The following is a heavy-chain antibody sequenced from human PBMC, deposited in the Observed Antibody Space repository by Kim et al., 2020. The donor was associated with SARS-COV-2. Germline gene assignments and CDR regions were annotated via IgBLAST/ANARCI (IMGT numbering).Heavy chain of an antibody. CDR2: INHSGFT. Sequence: SETLSLTCAVYGGSLGDVFWTWIRQPPGKGLEWIGEINHSGFTRYNPSLKSRVTISVDTSQNQLSLKLTSVTAADTAMYYCARADTSGWEPFDYWGQGTLVTVSS. V-gene: IGHV4-34*01. J-gene: IGHJ4*02. D-gene: IGHD6-19*01. CDR3: ARADTSGWEPFDY. CDR1: GGSLGDVF.